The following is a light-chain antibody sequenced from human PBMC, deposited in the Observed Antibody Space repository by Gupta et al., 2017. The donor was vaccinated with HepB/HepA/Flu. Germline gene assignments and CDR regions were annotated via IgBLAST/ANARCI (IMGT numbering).Light chain of an antibody. V-gene: IGKV1-5*03. CDR2: KAS. Sequence: DIQMTQSPSTLSASVGDRVTITCRDSQSVSSWLAWYQQKPGKAPKLLIYKASRGESGVPSRFSGNGEGKEFTLTSSGRQYDDCANYYGQQYNSLWTFGQGTKVEIE. CDR3: QQYNSLWT. CDR1: QSVSSW. J-gene: IGKJ1*01.